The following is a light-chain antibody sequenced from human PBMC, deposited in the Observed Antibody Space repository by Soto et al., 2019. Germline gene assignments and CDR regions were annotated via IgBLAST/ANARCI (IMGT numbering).Light chain of an antibody. J-gene: IGKJ2*01. Sequence: DIQMTQSPSSLSASVGDRVTITCRASQRIDNYLNWYQQKPGKAPNLVIYAVTTLQGGVPSRFSGSASGTDFTLTISSLPPEDFATYYCQQTYYTPTTFGQGTKVEI. CDR2: AVT. CDR3: QQTYYTPTT. V-gene: IGKV1-39*01. CDR1: QRIDNY.